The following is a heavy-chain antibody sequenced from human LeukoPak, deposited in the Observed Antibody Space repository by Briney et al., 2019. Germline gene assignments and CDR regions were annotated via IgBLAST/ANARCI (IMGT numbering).Heavy chain of an antibody. Sequence: GGTLRLSCAASGFTFSSYGMSWVRQAPGKGLEWVSAISGSGGSTYYADSVKGRFTISRDNSKNTLYLQMNSLRAEDTAVYYCAKNGRYFDWSPFDYWGQGTLVTSSS. CDR1: GFTFSSYG. V-gene: IGHV3-23*01. D-gene: IGHD3-9*01. J-gene: IGHJ4*02. CDR3: AKNGRYFDWSPFDY. CDR2: ISGSGGST.